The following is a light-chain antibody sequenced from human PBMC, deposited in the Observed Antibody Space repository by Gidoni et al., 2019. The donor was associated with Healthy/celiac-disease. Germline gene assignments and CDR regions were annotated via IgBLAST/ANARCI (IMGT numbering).Light chain of an antibody. J-gene: IGKJ4*01. CDR3: QQYGSSP. Sequence: IVLTQSPGTLSLSPGKSATLSCRATRSVSSSSLAWYHQKPGQAPRLLSHGASSRATGIPDRFSGSGSGTDFTLTISRLEHEDFAVYYCQQYGSSPFGGGTKVEIK. CDR1: RSVSSSS. CDR2: GAS. V-gene: IGKV3-20*01.